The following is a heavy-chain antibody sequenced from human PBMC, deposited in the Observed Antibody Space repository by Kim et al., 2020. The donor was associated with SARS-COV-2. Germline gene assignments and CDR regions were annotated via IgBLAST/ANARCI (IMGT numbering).Heavy chain of an antibody. Sequence: SVKVSCKASGGTFSSYAISWVRQAPGQGLEWMGGIIPIFGTANYAQKFQGRVTITADESTSTAYMELSSLRSEDTAVYYCARDLFTGDPRYYFDYWGQGTLVTVSS. D-gene: IGHD7-27*01. CDR2: IIPIFGTA. J-gene: IGHJ4*02. CDR3: ARDLFTGDPRYYFDY. CDR1: GGTFSSYA. V-gene: IGHV1-69*13.